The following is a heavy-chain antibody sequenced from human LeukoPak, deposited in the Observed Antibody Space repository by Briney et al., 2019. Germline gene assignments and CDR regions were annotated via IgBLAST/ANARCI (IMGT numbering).Heavy chain of an antibody. D-gene: IGHD6-13*01. V-gene: IGHV4-39*07. Sequence: PSETLSLTCTVSGGSISSSSYYWGWIRQPPGKGLEWIGSIYYSGSTYYNPSLKSRVTISVDTSKNQFSLKLSSVTAADTAVYYCARVRGSSWSRNVWGQGTTVTVSS. J-gene: IGHJ6*02. CDR1: GGSISSSSYY. CDR2: IYYSGST. CDR3: ARVRGSSWSRNV.